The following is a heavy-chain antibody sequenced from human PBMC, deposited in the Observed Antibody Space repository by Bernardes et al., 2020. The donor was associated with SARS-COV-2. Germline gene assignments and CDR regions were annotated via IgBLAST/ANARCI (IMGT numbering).Heavy chain of an antibody. CDR1: GYTFSNYV. D-gene: IGHD1-1*01. Sequence: KVSCQAFGYTFSNYVFSWVRQAPGQGLEWMGWISPYNGNTNFAQKFQGRVTLTADTSTSTAYMELRNLRSDDTAVYYCARDRCRGVNCDTFDYWGQGTLVTVSS. CDR2: ISPYNGNT. J-gene: IGHJ4*02. CDR3: ARDRCRGVNCDTFDY. V-gene: IGHV1-18*04.